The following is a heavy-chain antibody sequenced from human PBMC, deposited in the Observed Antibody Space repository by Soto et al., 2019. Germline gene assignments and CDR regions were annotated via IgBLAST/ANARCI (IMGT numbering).Heavy chain of an antibody. V-gene: IGHV3-23*01. D-gene: IGHD6-13*01. CDR3: AKEGTRSSSFDY. CDR1: GFTFSGYT. Sequence: GGSLRLSCAASGFTFSGYTMSWVRQAPGKGLEWVSTINDRGIRTYYLDSVRGRFTISRDNSKNILYLQMNSLRAEDTALYYCAKEGTRSSSFDYWGQGTLVTVSS. J-gene: IGHJ4*02. CDR2: INDRGIRT.